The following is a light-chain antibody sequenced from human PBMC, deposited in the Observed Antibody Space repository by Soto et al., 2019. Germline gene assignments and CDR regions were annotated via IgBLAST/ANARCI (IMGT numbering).Light chain of an antibody. Sequence: EIVMTQTPLSLSVTPGQPASISCKSSHSLLHSDGNTYLYWYLQKSGQPPQLLNYEFSKRFSGVPDRFSGSGAVTDFTLKISRVEAEDVGVYFCMQRIHLRTFGQGTKVEI. CDR3: MQRIHLRT. V-gene: IGKV2D-29*01. CDR1: HSLLHSDGNTY. J-gene: IGKJ1*01. CDR2: EFS.